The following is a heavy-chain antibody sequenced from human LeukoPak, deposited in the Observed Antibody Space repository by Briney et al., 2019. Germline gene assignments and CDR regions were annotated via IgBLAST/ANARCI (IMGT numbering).Heavy chain of an antibody. Sequence: SVTVSCKASGGTFSSYAISWVRQAPGQGLEWMGGIIPIFGTANYAQKFQGRVTITADESTSTAYMELSSLRAEDTAVYYCARTPRVVVVTEFNWFNPWGQGTLVTVSS. J-gene: IGHJ5*02. CDR2: IIPIFGTA. CDR3: ARTPRVVVVTEFNWFNP. D-gene: IGHD3-22*01. CDR1: GGTFSSYA. V-gene: IGHV1-69*13.